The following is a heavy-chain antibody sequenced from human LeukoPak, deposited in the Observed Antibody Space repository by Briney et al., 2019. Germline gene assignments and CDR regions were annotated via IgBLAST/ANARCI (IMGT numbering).Heavy chain of an antibody. D-gene: IGHD3-22*01. CDR1: GYTFTGYY. CDR3: ARGYRRGLHYYDSKGDY. V-gene: IGHV1-2*02. J-gene: IGHJ4*02. Sequence: GASVKVSCKAPGYTFTGYYMHWVRQAPGQGLEWMGWINPNSGGTNYAQKFQGRVTMTRDTSIRTAYMELSRLRSDDTAVYYCARGYRRGLHYYDSKGDYWGQGTLVTVSS. CDR2: INPNSGGT.